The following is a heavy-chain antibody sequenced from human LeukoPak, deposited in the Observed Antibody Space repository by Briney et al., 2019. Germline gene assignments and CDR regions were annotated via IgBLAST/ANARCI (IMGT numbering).Heavy chain of an antibody. V-gene: IGHV4-30-2*06. CDR3: ARSRQASGLFSF. CDR2: IYDRGPA. CDR1: GGAIASGGYS. D-gene: IGHD3-10*01. Sequence: SQTLTLTCTVSGGAIASGGYSWNWIRQSPGEGLEWIGCIYDRGPAYYNPSLKSRFTISVDRPKNQFFLNVTSLTAADTAVYYCARSRQASGLFSFWGQGTPVVVSS. J-gene: IGHJ4*02.